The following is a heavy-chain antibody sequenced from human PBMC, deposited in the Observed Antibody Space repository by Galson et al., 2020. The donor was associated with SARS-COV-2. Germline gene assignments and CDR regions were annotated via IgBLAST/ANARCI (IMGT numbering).Heavy chain of an antibody. CDR2: RNPKSGNT. Sequence: ASVKVSCKASGYTFTNYDINWVRQATGEGLEWMGWRNPKSGNTGYVQKFQGRVTMTRDTSTSTAYMELSSLRSEDTAVYYCARVWERGFSYGNWFDPWGQGTLVTVSS. V-gene: IGHV1-8*01. J-gene: IGHJ5*02. CDR1: GYTFTNYD. D-gene: IGHD5-18*01. CDR3: ARVWERGFSYGNWFDP.